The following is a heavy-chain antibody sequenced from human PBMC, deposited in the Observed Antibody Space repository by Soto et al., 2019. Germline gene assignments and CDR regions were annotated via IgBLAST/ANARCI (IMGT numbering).Heavy chain of an antibody. J-gene: IGHJ5*02. Sequence: ASVKVSCKASGGTFSSYAISWVRQAPGQGLEWMGRIIPILGIANYAQKFQGRVTITADKSTSTAYMELSSLRSEDTAVYYCARYGGYCTNGVCYLNWFDPWGQGTLVTVSS. CDR2: IIPILGIA. V-gene: IGHV1-69*04. CDR1: GGTFSSYA. D-gene: IGHD2-8*01. CDR3: ARYGGYCTNGVCYLNWFDP.